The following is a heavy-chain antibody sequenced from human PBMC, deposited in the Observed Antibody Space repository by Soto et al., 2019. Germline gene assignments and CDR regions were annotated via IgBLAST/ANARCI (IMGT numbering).Heavy chain of an antibody. J-gene: IGHJ6*02. V-gene: IGHV4-59*08. Sequence: SETLSLTCTVSGGSISSYYWIWIRQPPGKGLEWIGYIYYSGSTNYNPSLKSRVTISVDTSKNQFSLKLSSVTAADTAVYYCARHPSRRYYDSSGYYYPLVYGMDVWGQGTTVTVSS. CDR1: GGSISSYY. CDR3: ARHPSRRYYDSSGYYYPLVYGMDV. CDR2: IYYSGST. D-gene: IGHD3-22*01.